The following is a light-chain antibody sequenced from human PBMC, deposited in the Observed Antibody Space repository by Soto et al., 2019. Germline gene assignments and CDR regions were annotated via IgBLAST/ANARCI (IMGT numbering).Light chain of an antibody. J-gene: IGKJ2*01. V-gene: IGKV1-39*01. CDR2: FAS. Sequence: DIQMTQSPSSLSASVGDRVTVTCRASQSISSYLNWYQQKPGKAPKLLIYFASSLQSGVPSRFSGSGSGTDFTLTISSLQPEDFATYYCQQSYSTPLYTFGQGTKVDI. CDR1: QSISSY. CDR3: QQSYSTPLYT.